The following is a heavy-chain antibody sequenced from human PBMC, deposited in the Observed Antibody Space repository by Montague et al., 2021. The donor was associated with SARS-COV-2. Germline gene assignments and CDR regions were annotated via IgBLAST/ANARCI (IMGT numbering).Heavy chain of an antibody. CDR2: IYYSGST. CDR1: GGSFSSSSYY. D-gene: IGHD3-16*02. CDR3: ARHRTYYGEVWGTHRYTPDY. Sequence: SETRSLTCSVSGGSFSSSSYYWGWIRQPPGKGPEWIGNIYYSGSTNYNPSLKSRVTMSVDTSKKQFSLKLTSVTAADTAVYYCARHRTYYGEVWGTHRYTPDYWGQGTLVTVSS. J-gene: IGHJ4*02. V-gene: IGHV4-39*01.